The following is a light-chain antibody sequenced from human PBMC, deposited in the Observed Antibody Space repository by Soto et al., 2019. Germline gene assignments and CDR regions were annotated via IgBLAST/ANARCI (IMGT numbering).Light chain of an antibody. V-gene: IGLV2-8*01. Sequence: QSVLTQSPSASGSPGQSVTISCTGTSSDVGGHNYVSWYQHHPGKAPKLIIYEVSKRPSGVPDRFSGSKSGNTASLTVSGLQAEDEAVYYCSSTAGNNYLVFGGGTKLTVL. CDR1: SSDVGGHNY. CDR2: EVS. J-gene: IGLJ3*02. CDR3: SSTAGNNYLV.